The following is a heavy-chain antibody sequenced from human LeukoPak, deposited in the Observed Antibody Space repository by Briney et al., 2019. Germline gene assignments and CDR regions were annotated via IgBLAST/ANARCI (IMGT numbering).Heavy chain of an antibody. CDR3: AKDPKFSIVVVPAAGE. CDR1: GFTFSSYA. Sequence: PGGSLRLSCAVSGFTFSSYAMSWVRQAPGKGLEWVSVIIVLSDSTSYPHSVTGPFTISRDNSNTTLYLQMNSLRAEDTAVYYCAKDPKFSIVVVPAAGEWGQGTLVTVSS. J-gene: IGHJ1*01. V-gene: IGHV3-23*01. CDR2: IIVLSDST. D-gene: IGHD2-2*01.